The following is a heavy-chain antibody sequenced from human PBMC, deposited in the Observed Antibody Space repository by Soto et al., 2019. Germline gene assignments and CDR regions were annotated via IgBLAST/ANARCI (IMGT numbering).Heavy chain of an antibody. J-gene: IGHJ4*02. CDR3: ARGRSGLNAESFDY. Sequence: SETLSLTCTVSGGSISSGAHYWSWIRQHPGKGLEWIGYIYYSGSTYYHPSLKSRLSISVDTSKNQSSLKLSSVTAADTAVYYCARGRSGLNAESFDYWCQGTLVTVSS. V-gene: IGHV4-31*03. D-gene: IGHD1-26*01. CDR1: GGSISSGAHY. CDR2: IYYSGST.